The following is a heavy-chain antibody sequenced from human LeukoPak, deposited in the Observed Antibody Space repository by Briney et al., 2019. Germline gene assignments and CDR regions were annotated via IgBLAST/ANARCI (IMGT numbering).Heavy chain of an antibody. V-gene: IGHV7-4-1*02. J-gene: IGHJ1*01. CDR2: INTNTGDP. Sequence: ASVKVSCKPSGYTPTHYGANWVRQAPGQGLEWMGWINTNTGDPTYTQAFTGRSVFHLDTPVTTAYLQINSLQAEATAVYDCARVGGCHSLLRPGFQYWGQGTLVTVSS. D-gene: IGHD3-9*01. CDR3: ARVGGCHSLLRPGFQY. CDR1: GYTPTHYG.